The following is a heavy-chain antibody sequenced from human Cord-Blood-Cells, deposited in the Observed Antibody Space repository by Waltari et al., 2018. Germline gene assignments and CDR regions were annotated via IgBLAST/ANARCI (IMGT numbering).Heavy chain of an antibody. V-gene: IGHV4-34*01. J-gene: IGHJ4*02. CDR2: INHSGST. CDR3: ARGELIAAAYYFDY. Sequence: QVQLQQWGAGLLKPSETLSLTCAVYGGSFSGYYWSWIRQPPGKGLEWLGEINHSGSTNYNPSLKSRVTISVDTSKNQFSLKLSSVTAADTAVYYCARGELIAAAYYFDYWGQGTLVTVSS. D-gene: IGHD6-13*01. CDR1: GGSFSGYY.